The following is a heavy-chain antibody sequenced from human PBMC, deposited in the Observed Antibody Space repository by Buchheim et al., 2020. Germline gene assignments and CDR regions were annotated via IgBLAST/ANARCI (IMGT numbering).Heavy chain of an antibody. CDR1: GFTFSSYG. V-gene: IGHV3-33*01. CDR2: IWYDGSNK. J-gene: IGHJ6*02. CDR3: ARVRSAAVYYYGMDV. D-gene: IGHD6-13*01. Sequence: QVQLVESGGGVVQPGRSLRLSCAASGFTFSSYGMHWVRQAPGKGLEWLAIIWYDGSNKYYADSVKGRFTISRDNSKNTLYLQINSLRAEDTAVYYCARVRSAAVYYYGMDVWGQGTT.